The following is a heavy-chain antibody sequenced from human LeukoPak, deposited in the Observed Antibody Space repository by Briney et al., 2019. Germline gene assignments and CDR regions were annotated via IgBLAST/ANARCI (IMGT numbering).Heavy chain of an antibody. V-gene: IGHV1-46*01. D-gene: IGHD2-15*01. Sequence: ASVKVSCKASGYTFTSYYMHWVRQAPGQGLEWMGIINPSGGSTSYAQKFQGRVTMTRDMSTSTVYMELSSLRSEDTAVYYCARGYCSGGSCYRLRQDWFDPWGQGTLVTVSS. CDR1: GYTFTSYY. CDR2: INPSGGST. J-gene: IGHJ5*02. CDR3: ARGYCSGGSCYRLRQDWFDP.